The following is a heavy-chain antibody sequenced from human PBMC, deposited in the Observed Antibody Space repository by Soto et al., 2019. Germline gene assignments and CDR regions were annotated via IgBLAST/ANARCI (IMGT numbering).Heavy chain of an antibody. CDR3: ARDYMLRGRDSNWFDP. Sequence: EVQLVESGGGLVQPGRYLRLSCAATGFTFSTYWMHWVRQTPGKGLAWAARIKSDGSSTTYADSVKGRFAISRDNAKNTLYLQMNSLRAEDTAVYYCARDYMLRGRDSNWFDPWGQGTLVTVSS. CDR2: IKSDGSST. CDR1: GFTFSTYW. J-gene: IGHJ5*02. D-gene: IGHD3-10*01. V-gene: IGHV3-74*01.